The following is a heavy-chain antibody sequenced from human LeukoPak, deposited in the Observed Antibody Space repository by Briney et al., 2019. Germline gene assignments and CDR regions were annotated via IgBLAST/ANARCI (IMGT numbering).Heavy chain of an antibody. J-gene: IGHJ5*02. V-gene: IGHV3-30-3*01. CDR1: GFTFSSYA. Sequence: PGGSLRLXCAASGFTFSSYAMHWVRQAPGMGLEWVAVISYDGSNKYYADSVKGRFTISRDNSKNTLYLQMNSLRAEDTAVYYCARDWILLWFGELWDWFDPWGQGTLVTVSP. D-gene: IGHD3-10*01. CDR3: ARDWILLWFGELWDWFDP. CDR2: ISYDGSNK.